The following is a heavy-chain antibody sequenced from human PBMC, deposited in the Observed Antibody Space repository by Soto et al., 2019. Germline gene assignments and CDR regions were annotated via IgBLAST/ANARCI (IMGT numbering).Heavy chain of an antibody. Sequence: QVQLVESGGGVVQPGRSLRLSCAASGFTFSSYGMHWVRQAPGKGLEWVAVIWYDGSNKYYADSVKGRFTISRDNSKNTLYLQMNSLTAEDTAVYYCARESSADDAFDIWGQGKMVIVSS. J-gene: IGHJ3*02. V-gene: IGHV3-33*01. CDR1: GFTFSSYG. D-gene: IGHD6-6*01. CDR3: ARESSADDAFDI. CDR2: IWYDGSNK.